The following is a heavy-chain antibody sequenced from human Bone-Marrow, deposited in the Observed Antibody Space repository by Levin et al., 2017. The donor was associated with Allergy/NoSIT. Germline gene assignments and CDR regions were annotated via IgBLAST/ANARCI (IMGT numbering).Heavy chain of an antibody. Sequence: ETLSLTCAASGFTFSSYAMNWVRQAPGKGLEWVSATSGSGGSTYYADSVKGRFTISRDNSKNTMYLQMNSLRAEDTAVYYCAKDWRYSSGWYPGQEFDYWGQGTLVTVSS. CDR1: GFTFSSYA. CDR2: TSGSGGST. V-gene: IGHV3-23*01. CDR3: AKDWRYSSGWYPGQEFDY. J-gene: IGHJ4*02. D-gene: IGHD6-19*01.